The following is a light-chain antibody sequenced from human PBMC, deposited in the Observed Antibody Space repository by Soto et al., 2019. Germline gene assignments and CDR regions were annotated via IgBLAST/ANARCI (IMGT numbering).Light chain of an antibody. Sequence: EIVMTQSPLSLTVTPGEPASISCKSSQSLQHNNGNTLVDCYMQNPGQSPQLLIYLTSRRAPGGPDRVSGSRSGPDFTLSISTVEADDAAIYYCLQALQTPRTFGQGTKV. CDR3: LQALQTPRT. J-gene: IGKJ1*01. CDR2: LTS. CDR1: QSLQHNNGNTL. V-gene: IGKV2-28*01.